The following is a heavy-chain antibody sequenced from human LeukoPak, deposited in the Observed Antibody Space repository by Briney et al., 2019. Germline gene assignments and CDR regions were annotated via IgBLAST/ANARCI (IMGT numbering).Heavy chain of an antibody. D-gene: IGHD2-15*01. V-gene: IGHV1-2*02. J-gene: IGHJ5*02. Sequence: ASVKVSCKASGYTFTGYYMHWVRQAPGQGLEWMGWINPNSGGTNYAQKFQGRATMTRDTSISTAYMELSRLRSDDTAVYYCARRVVVVAATLTNWFDPWGQGTLVTVSS. CDR2: INPNSGGT. CDR3: ARRVVVVAATLTNWFDP. CDR1: GYTFTGYY.